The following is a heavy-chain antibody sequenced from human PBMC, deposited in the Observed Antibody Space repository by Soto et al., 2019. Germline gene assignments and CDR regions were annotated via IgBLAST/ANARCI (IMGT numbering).Heavy chain of an antibody. V-gene: IGHV4-31*03. CDR2: IYYSGST. J-gene: IGHJ2*01. D-gene: IGHD3-22*01. Sequence: PSETLSLTCTVSGGSISSGGYYWSWIRQHPGKGLEWIGYIYYSGSTYYNPSLKSRVTISVDTSKNQFSLKLSSVTAADTAVYYCARDRHYYDRYFDLWGRGTLVTVSS. CDR3: ARDRHYYDRYFDL. CDR1: GGSISSGGYY.